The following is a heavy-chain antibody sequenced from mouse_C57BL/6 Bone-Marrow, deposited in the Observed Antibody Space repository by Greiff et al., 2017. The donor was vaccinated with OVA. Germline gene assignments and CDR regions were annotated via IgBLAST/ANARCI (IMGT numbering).Heavy chain of an antibody. V-gene: IGHV3-6*01. D-gene: IGHD2-3*01. J-gene: IGHJ2*01. Sequence: EVHLVESGPGLVKPSQSLSLTCSVTGYSITSGYYWNWIRQFPGNKLEWMGYISYDGSNNYNPSLKNRISITRDTSKNQFFLKLNSVTTEDTATYYCAREDDGYYVDYWGQGTTLTVSS. CDR3: AREDDGYYVDY. CDR2: ISYDGSN. CDR1: GYSITSGYY.